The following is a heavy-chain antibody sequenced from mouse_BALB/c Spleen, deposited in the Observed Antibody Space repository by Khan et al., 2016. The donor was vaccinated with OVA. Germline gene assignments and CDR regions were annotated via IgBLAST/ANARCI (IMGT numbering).Heavy chain of an antibody. CDR3: AILITTLLDY. J-gene: IGHJ2*01. D-gene: IGHD1-2*01. CDR1: GYTFTNYG. CDR2: INTNTGEP. Sequence: QIQLVQSGPELKKPGETVKISCKASGYTFTNYGMNWVKQAPGKGLKWMGWINTNTGEPTYAEEFKGRFAFSLETSASTASLQINNLKNEDTATYFCAILITTLLDYWGQGTTLTVSS. V-gene: IGHV9-3*02.